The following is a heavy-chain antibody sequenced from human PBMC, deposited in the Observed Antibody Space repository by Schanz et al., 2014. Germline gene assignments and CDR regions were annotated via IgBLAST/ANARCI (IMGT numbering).Heavy chain of an antibody. D-gene: IGHD2-15*01. J-gene: IGHJ6*02. Sequence: QVQLQESGPGLVKPSQTLSLTCAVSGGSISSGGYYWNWIRQHPGKGLEWIGYIYDSGNTYYNPSLKSRVTMSIDTSENQFSLNLRSVTGADTAVYYCARLVGPSFYYGMDVWGQGTTVTVSS. V-gene: IGHV4-31*11. CDR3: ARLVGPSFYYGMDV. CDR1: GGSISSGGYY. CDR2: IYDSGNT.